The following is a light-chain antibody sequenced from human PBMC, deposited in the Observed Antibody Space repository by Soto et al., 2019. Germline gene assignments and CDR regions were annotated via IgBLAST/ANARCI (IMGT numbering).Light chain of an antibody. CDR2: DAS. Sequence: EIVLTQSPATLSLSPGERATLSCRASQSVSSYLAWYQQKPGQAPRLLIYDASNRATGIPARFSGSGSGTDFTLTISSLEPEDFAVYYCQHHSNWPTVTFGGGTKVEIK. CDR1: QSVSSY. CDR3: QHHSNWPTVT. J-gene: IGKJ4*02. V-gene: IGKV3-11*01.